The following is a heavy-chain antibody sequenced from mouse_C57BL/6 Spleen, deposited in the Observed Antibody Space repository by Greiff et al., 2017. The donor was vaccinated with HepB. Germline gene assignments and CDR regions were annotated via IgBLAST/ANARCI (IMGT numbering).Heavy chain of an antibody. V-gene: IGHV1-80*01. D-gene: IGHD2-5*01. CDR1: GYAFSSYW. CDR2: IYPGDGDT. J-gene: IGHJ3*01. CDR3: AREGSYSNHEGFAY. Sequence: QVQLKESGAELVKPGASVKISCKASGYAFSSYWMNWVKQRPGKGLEWIGQIYPGDGDTNYNGKFKGKATLTADKSSSTAYMQLSSLTSEDSAVYVCAREGSYSNHEGFAYWGQGTLVTVSA.